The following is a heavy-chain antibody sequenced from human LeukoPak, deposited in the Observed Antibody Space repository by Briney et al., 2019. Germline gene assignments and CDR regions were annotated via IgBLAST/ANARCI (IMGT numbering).Heavy chain of an antibody. CDR2: ISGRGGGT. J-gene: IGHJ5*02. D-gene: IGHD3-22*01. V-gene: IGHV3-23*01. CDR3: AKDRGDYYDSPRFDP. Sequence: TGGSLRLSCAVSGFTFNNYAMTWVRQAPGKGLEWVSAISGRGGGTYYAESVKGRFTISRDNSKNTLYLQMNSLRAEDTAVYYCAKDRGDYYDSPRFDPWGQGTLVTVSS. CDR1: GFTFNNYA.